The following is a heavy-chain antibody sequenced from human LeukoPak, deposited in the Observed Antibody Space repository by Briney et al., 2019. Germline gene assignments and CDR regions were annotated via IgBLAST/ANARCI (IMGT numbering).Heavy chain of an antibody. CDR3: AKDAGGGYDSFDY. CDR1: GLTFSSHA. CDR2: ISGSGSST. J-gene: IGHJ4*02. V-gene: IGHV3-23*01. D-gene: IGHD5-12*01. Sequence: GGSLRLSCAASGLTFSSHAMSWVRQAPGKGLEWVSAISGSGSSTYYADSVKGRFTISRDNSKNTVYLQMNSLRAEDTAVYYCAKDAGGGYDSFDYWGQGTLVTVSS.